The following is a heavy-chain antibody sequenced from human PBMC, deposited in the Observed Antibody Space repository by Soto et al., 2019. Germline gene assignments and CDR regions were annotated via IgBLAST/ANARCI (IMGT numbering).Heavy chain of an antibody. Sequence: QVQLRQSGPGLVKPSGTLSLTCFVSGTSISSTYWWTWVRQSPGKGLEWIGEIHHTGGTNYNPALKIRLTMSVDTANNQFSLRLTSVTAADSAIYYCATLPPRVVVSLADMPSWGQGSLVNGSS. CDR2: IHHTGGT. CDR3: ATLPPRVVVSLADMPS. D-gene: IGHD2-2*01. CDR1: GTSISSTYW. J-gene: IGHJ5*02. V-gene: IGHV4-4*02.